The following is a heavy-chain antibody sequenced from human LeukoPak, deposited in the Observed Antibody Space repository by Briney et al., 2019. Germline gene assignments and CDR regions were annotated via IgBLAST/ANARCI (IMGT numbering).Heavy chain of an antibody. CDR1: GFTFSSYW. D-gene: IGHD3-3*01. CDR2: IKQDGSEK. J-gene: IGHJ4*02. Sequence: GGSLRLSCAASGFTFSSYWMSWVRQAPGKGLEWVANIKQDGSEKYYVDSVKGRFTISRDNAKNSLYLQMNSLRAEDTAVYYCARDLIDDFWSGPACYWGQGTLVTVSS. V-gene: IGHV3-7*01. CDR3: ARDLIDDFWSGPACY.